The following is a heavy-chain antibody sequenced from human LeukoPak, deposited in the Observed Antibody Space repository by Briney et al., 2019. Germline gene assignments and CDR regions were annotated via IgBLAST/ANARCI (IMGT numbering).Heavy chain of an antibody. J-gene: IGHJ4*02. Sequence: SETLSLTCAVYGGSFSGYYWSWIRQPPGKGLEWIGEINHSGSTNYNPSLKSRVTISVDTSNNQFSLKLSSVTAADTAVYYCAREAFRFDYWGQGTLVTVSS. V-gene: IGHV4-34*01. CDR1: GGSFSGYY. CDR2: INHSGST. CDR3: AREAFRFDY.